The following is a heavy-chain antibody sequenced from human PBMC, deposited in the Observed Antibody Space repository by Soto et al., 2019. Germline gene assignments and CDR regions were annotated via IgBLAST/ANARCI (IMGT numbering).Heavy chain of an antibody. CDR2: IGTAGDT. V-gene: IGHV3-13*04. CDR3: ARDLGVDCISTSCYSL. Sequence: GGSLRLSCAASGFTFSSYDMHWVRQATGKGLEWVSAIGTAGDTYYPGSVKGRFTISRENAKNSLYLQMNSLRAGDTAVYYCARDLGVDCISTSCYSLWGQGTLVTVSS. J-gene: IGHJ4*02. D-gene: IGHD2-2*01. CDR1: GFTFSSYD.